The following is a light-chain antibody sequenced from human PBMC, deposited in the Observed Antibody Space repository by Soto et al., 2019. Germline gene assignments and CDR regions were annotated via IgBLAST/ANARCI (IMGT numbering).Light chain of an antibody. CDR2: AAS. CDR1: QSISSY. V-gene: IGKV1-39*01. CDR3: QQSYSTPYT. J-gene: IGKJ2*01. Sequence: DIQMTQSPSSLSASVGDRVTITCRASQSISSYLNWYQQKPGKAPKLLISAASSFQSGVPSRFSGSGSGTDFTLTISSLQPEDFATYYCQQSYSTPYTFGQGTKVDIK.